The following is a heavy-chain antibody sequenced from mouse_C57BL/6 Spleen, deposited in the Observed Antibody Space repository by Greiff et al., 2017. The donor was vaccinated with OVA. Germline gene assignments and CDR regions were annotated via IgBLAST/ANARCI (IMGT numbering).Heavy chain of an antibody. CDR3: AREDTTVAMDY. V-gene: IGHV3-6*01. J-gene: IGHJ4*01. Sequence: EVQRVESGPGLVKPSQSLSLTCSVTGYSITSGYYWYWIRQFPGNKLEWMSYISYDGSNNYNPSLKSRFSITRDTSKNQFFLKLNSVTTEDTATYYCAREDTTVAMDYWGQGTSVTVSS. CDR1: GYSITSGYY. CDR2: ISYDGSN. D-gene: IGHD1-1*01.